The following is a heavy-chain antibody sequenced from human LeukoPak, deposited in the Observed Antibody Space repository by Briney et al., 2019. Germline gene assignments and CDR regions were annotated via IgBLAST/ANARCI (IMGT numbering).Heavy chain of an antibody. V-gene: IGHV3-43*02. CDR3: AKGGSGWSYYFDF. CDR2: ISGDGGST. Sequence: GGSLRLSCAASGFTFDDYAMHWVRQAPGKGLEWVSLISGDGGSTYYADSVKGRFTISRDNSKNSQYLQMNSLSTEDTALYYCAKGGSGWSYYFDFWGQGTLVTVSS. J-gene: IGHJ4*02. D-gene: IGHD6-19*01. CDR1: GFTFDDYA.